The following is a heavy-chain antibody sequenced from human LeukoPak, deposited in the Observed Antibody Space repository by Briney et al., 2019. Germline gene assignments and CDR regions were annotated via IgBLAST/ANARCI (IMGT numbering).Heavy chain of an antibody. J-gene: IGHJ4*02. Sequence: SETLSLTCAVYVGSFSDYYWSWIRQPPGKGLEYIGEINHSGTTNYNPSLKSRVTMSVDTSKNQFSLKLSSVTAADTAVYYCARGDRPCSSDRCYLGVFDYWSQETLVTVSS. V-gene: IGHV4-34*01. D-gene: IGHD2-15*01. CDR2: INHSGTT. CDR1: VGSFSDYY. CDR3: ARGDRPCSSDRCYLGVFDY.